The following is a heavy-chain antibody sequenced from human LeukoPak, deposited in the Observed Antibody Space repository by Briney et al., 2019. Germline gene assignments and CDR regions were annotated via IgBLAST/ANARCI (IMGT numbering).Heavy chain of an antibody. CDR2: IYHSGST. Sequence: SQTLSLTCAVSGGSISSGGYSWSWIRQPPGTGLEWIGYIYHSGSTYYNPSLKSRVTISVDRSKNQFSLKLSSVTAADTAVYYCARGSAGSIDYWGQGTLVTVSS. CDR1: GGSISSGGYS. D-gene: IGHD3-10*01. J-gene: IGHJ4*02. V-gene: IGHV4-30-2*01. CDR3: ARGSAGSIDY.